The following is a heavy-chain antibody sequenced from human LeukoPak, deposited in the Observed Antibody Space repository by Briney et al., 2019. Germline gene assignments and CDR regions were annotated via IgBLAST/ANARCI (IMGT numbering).Heavy chain of an antibody. D-gene: IGHD6-13*01. V-gene: IGHV4-34*01. CDR2: INHSGST. Sequence: SETLSLTCTVSGVSISSYYWSWIRQPPGKGLEWIGEINHSGSTNYNPSLKSRVTISVDTSKNQFSLKLSSVTAADTAVYYFLSGRLAAAGMSIRCLWLDPWGRGPLVSVS. J-gene: IGHJ5*02. CDR3: LSGRLAAAGMSIRCLWLDP. CDR1: GVSISSYY.